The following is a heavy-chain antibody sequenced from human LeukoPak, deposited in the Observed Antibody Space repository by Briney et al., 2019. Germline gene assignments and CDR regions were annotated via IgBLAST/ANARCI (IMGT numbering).Heavy chain of an antibody. CDR2: IYYSGST. V-gene: IGHV4-59*01. D-gene: IGHD5-12*01. J-gene: IGHJ4*02. CDR3: WGLYSGYDLAYFDY. Sequence: SETLSLTCTVSCGSISSYYWSWIRQPPGKGLEWIGYIYYSGSTNYNPSLKSRVTISVDTSKNQFSLKLSSVTAADTAVYYCWGLYSGYDLAYFDYWGEGTLVTVSS. CDR1: CGSISSYY.